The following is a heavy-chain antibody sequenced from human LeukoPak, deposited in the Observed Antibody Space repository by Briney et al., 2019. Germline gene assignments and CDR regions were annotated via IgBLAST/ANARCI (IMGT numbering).Heavy chain of an antibody. J-gene: IGHJ4*02. D-gene: IGHD2-2*01. CDR2: IRYDGSNK. CDR3: AKDRLKALGYCSSTSCSPFDY. V-gene: IGHV3-30*02. CDR1: GFTFSSYG. Sequence: GGSLRLSCAASGFTFSSYGMHWVRQAPGKGLEWVAFIRYDGSNKYYADSVKGRFTISRDNSKNTLYLQMNSLRAEDTAVYYCAKDRLKALGYCSSTSCSPFDYWGQGTLVTVSS.